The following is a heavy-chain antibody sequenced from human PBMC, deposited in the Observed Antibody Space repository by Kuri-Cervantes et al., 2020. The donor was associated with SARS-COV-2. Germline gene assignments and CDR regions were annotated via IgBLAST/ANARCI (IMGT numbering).Heavy chain of an antibody. CDR2: VSYDGSNT. CDR3: AKPKGEYDFWSGFRIGSIVN. V-gene: IGHV3-30*18. Sequence: GGSLRLSCAGSGFIFSSFGMHWVRQAPGKGLEWVAVVSYDGSNTYYADAVKGRFTISRDNTKYTLYLEMNRLRAEDTAVYYCAKPKGEYDFWSGFRIGSIVNWGHGTLVTVSS. CDR1: GFIFSSFG. D-gene: IGHD3-3*01. J-gene: IGHJ4*03.